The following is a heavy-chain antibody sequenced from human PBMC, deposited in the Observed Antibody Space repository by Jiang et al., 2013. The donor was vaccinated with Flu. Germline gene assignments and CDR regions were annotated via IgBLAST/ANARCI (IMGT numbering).Heavy chain of an antibody. Sequence: LLKPSETLSLTCAVYGGSFSGYYWSWIRQPPGKGLEWIGEINHSGSTNYNPSLKSRVTISVDTSKNQFSLKLSSVTAADTVVYYCARIPPGRGYSYGRGRGAFDIWGQGTMVTVSS. CDR3: ARIPPGRGYSYGRGRGAFDI. CDR2: INHSGST. J-gene: IGHJ3*02. D-gene: IGHD5-18*01. CDR1: GGSFSGYY. V-gene: IGHV4-34*01.